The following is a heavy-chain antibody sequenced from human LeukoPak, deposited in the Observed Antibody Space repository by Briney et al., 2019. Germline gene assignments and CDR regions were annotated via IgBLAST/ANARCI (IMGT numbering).Heavy chain of an antibody. V-gene: IGHV4-31*03. CDR3: SGGGNRFGGFYFDY. Sequence: PSETLSLTCSVSGDSLSSGSHYWSWLRQLPGKGLESIGFISYSGYTSYNPSLKSRVSISVDTSKNQFSLKLTSVTAADTAVCYCSGGGNRFGGFYFDYWGRGTLVTVSS. CDR1: GDSLSSGSHY. D-gene: IGHD3-10*01. CDR2: ISYSGYT. J-gene: IGHJ4*02.